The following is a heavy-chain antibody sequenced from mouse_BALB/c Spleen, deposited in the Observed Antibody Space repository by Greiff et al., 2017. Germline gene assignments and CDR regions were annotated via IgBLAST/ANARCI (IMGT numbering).Heavy chain of an antibody. CDR2: ISSGGST. CDR1: GFTFSSYA. V-gene: IGHV5-6-5*01. Sequence: EVKVEESGGGLVKPGGSLKLSCAASGFTFSSYAMSWVRQTPEKRLEWVASISSGGSTYYPDSVKGRFTISRDNARNILYLQMSSLRSEDTAMYYCARGRGDGNFFAYWGQGTLVTVSA. D-gene: IGHD2-3*01. J-gene: IGHJ3*01. CDR3: ARGRGDGNFFAY.